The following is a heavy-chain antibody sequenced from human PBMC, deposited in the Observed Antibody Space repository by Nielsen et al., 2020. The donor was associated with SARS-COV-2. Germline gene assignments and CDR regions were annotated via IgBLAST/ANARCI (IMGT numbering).Heavy chain of an antibody. J-gene: IGHJ4*02. V-gene: IGHV1-69*13. D-gene: IGHD3-22*01. CDR1: GGTFSSYA. CDR2: IIPIFGTA. CDR3: ARAAHYYDSSGYYPIDY. Sequence: SVKVSCKASGGTFSSYAISWVRQAPGQGLEWMGGIIPIFGTANYAQKFQGRVTITADESTSTAYMELSSLRSEDTAVYYCARAAHYYDSSGYYPIDYWGQGTLVTVSS.